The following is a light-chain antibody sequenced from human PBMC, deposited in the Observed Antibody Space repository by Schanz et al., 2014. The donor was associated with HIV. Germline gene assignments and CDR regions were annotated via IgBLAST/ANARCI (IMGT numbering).Light chain of an antibody. V-gene: IGLV2-14*03. J-gene: IGLJ2*01. CDR1: SSDIGDYNL. CDR3: SSYTSSTVV. Sequence: QSALAQPASVSGSPGQSITISCTGTSSDIGDYNLVSWYQQHPGKAPKLVIFDVIKRPSGVSNRFSGSKSGNTASLIVSGLQAEDEADYYCSSYTSSTVVFGGGTKLTVL. CDR2: DVI.